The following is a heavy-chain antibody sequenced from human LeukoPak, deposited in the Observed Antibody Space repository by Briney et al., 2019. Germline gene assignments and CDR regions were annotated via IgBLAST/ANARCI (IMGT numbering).Heavy chain of an antibody. Sequence: GGSLRLSCAASGFAFSDFSMNWVRQAPGKGLEWVANIRGSGSGMGRGNYYADSVQGRFTISRDNAKNSLYLQMNSLRAEDTAFYYCARDDNWGFDCWGQGALVTVSS. CDR3: ARDDNWGFDC. D-gene: IGHD7-27*01. CDR2: IRGSGSGM. V-gene: IGHV3-21*05. CDR1: GFAFSDFS. J-gene: IGHJ4*02.